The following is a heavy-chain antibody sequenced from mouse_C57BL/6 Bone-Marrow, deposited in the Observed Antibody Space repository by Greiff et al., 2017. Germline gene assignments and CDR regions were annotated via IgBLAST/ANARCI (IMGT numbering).Heavy chain of an antibody. Sequence: EVQLVESGPELVKPGASVKISCKASGYSFTDYNMNWVKQSNGKSLEWIGVINPNYGTTSYNQKFKGKATLTVDQSSSTAYMQLHSLTSEDSAVYYGARGYDYDYAMDYWGQGTSVTVSA. V-gene: IGHV1-39*01. D-gene: IGHD2-4*01. J-gene: IGHJ4*01. CDR2: INPNYGTT. CDR1: GYSFTDYN. CDR3: ARGYDYDYAMDY.